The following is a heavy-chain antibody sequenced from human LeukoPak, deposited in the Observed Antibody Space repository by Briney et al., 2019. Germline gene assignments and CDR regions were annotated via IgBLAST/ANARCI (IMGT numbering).Heavy chain of an antibody. D-gene: IGHD1-1*01. Sequence: TGGSLRLSCAASGFTFSSYAMSWVRQAPGKGLEWVSGINWSGEKTSYADSVKGRFTISRDNSRNTLYLQTNSLRAEDTAIYYCAHVGSCTAGTCVPGGYWGQGALVTVSS. CDR3: AHVGSCTAGTCVPGGY. CDR2: INWSGEKT. CDR1: GFTFSSYA. J-gene: IGHJ4*02. V-gene: IGHV3-23*01.